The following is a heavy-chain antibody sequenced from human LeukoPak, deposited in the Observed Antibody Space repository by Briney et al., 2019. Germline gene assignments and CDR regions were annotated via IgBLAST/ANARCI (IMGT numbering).Heavy chain of an antibody. CDR3: AKAVPYYYDSSGYLLY. J-gene: IGHJ4*02. D-gene: IGHD3-22*01. CDR2: ISGSGGST. V-gene: IGHV3-23*01. Sequence: GGSLRLSCAASGFTFSSYAMSWVRQAPGKGLEWVSAISGSGGSTYYADSVKGRFTISRDNSKNTLYLQMNSLRAEDTAVYYCAKAVPYYYDSSGYLLYWGQGTLVTVSS. CDR1: GFTFSSYA.